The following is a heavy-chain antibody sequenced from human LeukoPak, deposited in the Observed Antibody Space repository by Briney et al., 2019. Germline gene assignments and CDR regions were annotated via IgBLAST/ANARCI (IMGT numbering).Heavy chain of an antibody. J-gene: IGHJ5*02. Sequence: SETLSLTCTVSGGSIHSYWSWIRQPAGKGLEWIGRISGSGTITYNPALQSRLTISIDTSKNQFSLKLMSVTAADTAVYYCARDSGTTEEVKFDPWGQGTPVTVSS. CDR1: GGSIHSY. D-gene: IGHD3-10*01. V-gene: IGHV4-4*07. CDR3: ARDSGTTEEVKFDP. CDR2: ISGSGTI.